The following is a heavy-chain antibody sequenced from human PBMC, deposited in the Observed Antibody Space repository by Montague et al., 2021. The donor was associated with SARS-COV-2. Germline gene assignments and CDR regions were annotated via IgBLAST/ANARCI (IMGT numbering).Heavy chain of an antibody. Sequence: SETLSLTCTVSGGSISSCYWSWIRQPPGKGLEWIGYIYYSGSTNXXPSLKSRATISVDTSKKQSSLKLSSVTAADTAVYYCARAGRVRFLEYGMDVWGQGTTVTVSS. V-gene: IGHV4-59*01. CDR2: IYYSGST. CDR3: ARAGRVRFLEYGMDV. CDR1: GGSISSCY. J-gene: IGHJ6*02. D-gene: IGHD3-3*01.